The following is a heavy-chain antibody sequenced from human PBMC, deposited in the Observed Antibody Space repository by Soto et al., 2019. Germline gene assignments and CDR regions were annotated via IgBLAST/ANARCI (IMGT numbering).Heavy chain of an antibody. CDR1: GGSISSSSYY. J-gene: IGHJ6*02. Sequence: PSETLSLTCTVSGGSISSSSYYWGWIRQPPGKGLEWIGSIYYSGSTYYNPSLESRVTISVDTSKNQFSLKLSSVTAADTTVYYCARRKMDYSNGTYYYGMDVWGQGTTVTVSS. CDR3: ARRKMDYSNGTYYYGMDV. D-gene: IGHD4-4*01. V-gene: IGHV4-39*01. CDR2: IYYSGST.